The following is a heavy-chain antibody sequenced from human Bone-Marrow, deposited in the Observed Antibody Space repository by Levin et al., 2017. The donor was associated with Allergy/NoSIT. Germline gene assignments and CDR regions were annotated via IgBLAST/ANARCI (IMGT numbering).Heavy chain of an antibody. J-gene: IGHJ6*03. CDR2: IYYSGST. D-gene: IGHD4-23*01. CDR1: GGSISTYY. V-gene: IGHV4-59*01. CDR3: ARAIPSGGNSYYYYYMDD. Sequence: SQTLSLTCTVSGGSISTYYWSWLRQPPEKRLEWIGYIYYSGSTKYNPSLKSRVTLLVDTSKNLFSLKLSSVTAADSAVYFCARAIPSGGNSYYYYYMDDWGKGTTVTVSS.